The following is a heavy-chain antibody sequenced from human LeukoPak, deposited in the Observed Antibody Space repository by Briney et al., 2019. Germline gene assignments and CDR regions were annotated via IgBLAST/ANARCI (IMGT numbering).Heavy chain of an antibody. V-gene: IGHV4-34*01. Sequence: SETLSLTCAVYGGSFSGYYWSWIRQPPGKGLEWIGEINHSGSTNYNPSLKSRVTISVDTSKNQFSLKLSSVTAADTAVYYCASIRVATGGASDYWGQGTLVTVSS. J-gene: IGHJ4*02. CDR2: INHSGST. CDR1: GGSFSGYY. CDR3: ASIRVATGGASDY. D-gene: IGHD5-12*01.